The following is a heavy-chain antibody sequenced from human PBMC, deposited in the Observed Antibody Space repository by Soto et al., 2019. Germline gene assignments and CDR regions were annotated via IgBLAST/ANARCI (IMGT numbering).Heavy chain of an antibody. Sequence: QVQLVESGGGVVQPGRSLRLSCAASGFTFSRYAMHWVRQAPGKGLEWVAVISYDGSNKYYAASVKGRFTISRDNSKNTLYLQMNSLRAEDTAVYYCARERQPNWFDPWGQGTLVTVSS. D-gene: IGHD6-13*01. CDR2: ISYDGSNK. CDR3: ARERQPNWFDP. J-gene: IGHJ5*02. CDR1: GFTFSRYA. V-gene: IGHV3-30-3*01.